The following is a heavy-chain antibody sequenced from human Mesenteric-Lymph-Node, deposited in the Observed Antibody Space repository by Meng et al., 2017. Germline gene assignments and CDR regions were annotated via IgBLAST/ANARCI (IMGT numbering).Heavy chain of an antibody. V-gene: IGHV4-4*07. CDR2: IYTSGST. Sequence: SETLSLTCTVSGGSISSYYWSWIRQPAGKGLEWIGRIYTSGSTNYNPSLKSRVTMSVDTSKNQFSLTLSSVTAADTAVYYCAREKQWPNLGRFDPWGQGTLVTVSS. CDR1: GGSISSYY. J-gene: IGHJ5*02. CDR3: AREKQWPNLGRFDP. D-gene: IGHD6-19*01.